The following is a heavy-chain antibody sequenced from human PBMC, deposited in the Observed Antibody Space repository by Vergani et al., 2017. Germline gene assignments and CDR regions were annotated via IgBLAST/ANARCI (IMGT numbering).Heavy chain of an antibody. CDR1: GYTLSKLS. V-gene: IGHV1-24*01. Sequence: QVQLLQSGAEVKKPGASVKVSCKVSGYTLSKLSIHWVRQAPGKGLEWMGGFDPEDGERVYAQKFQGRITMTEDTSTDTAYMELSSLRSEDAAVYYCATTRNPGVRGVSRDTDVWGKGTTVTVSS. CDR2: FDPEDGER. J-gene: IGHJ6*03. D-gene: IGHD3-10*01. CDR3: ATTRNPGVRGVSRDTDV.